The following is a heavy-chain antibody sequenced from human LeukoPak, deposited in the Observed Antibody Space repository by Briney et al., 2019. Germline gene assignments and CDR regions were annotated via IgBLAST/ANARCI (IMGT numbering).Heavy chain of an antibody. Sequence: GGSLRLSCVASELLFENAWMSWVRQAPGKGLEWVSAFSGSGGSTYYADSVKGRFTISRDNSKNTLYLQMNSLRAEDTAVYYCAKSGLNRFDYWGQGTLVTVSS. J-gene: IGHJ4*02. CDR3: AKSGLNRFDY. V-gene: IGHV3-23*01. CDR1: ELLFENA. CDR2: FSGSGGST. D-gene: IGHD2-15*01.